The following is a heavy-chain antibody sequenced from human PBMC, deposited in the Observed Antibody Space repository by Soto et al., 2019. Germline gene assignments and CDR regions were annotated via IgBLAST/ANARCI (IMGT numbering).Heavy chain of an antibody. J-gene: IGHJ6*02. CDR1: GFTFSSYS. D-gene: IGHD3-22*01. Sequence: GGSLRLSCAASGFTFSSYSMNWVRQAPGKGLEWVSSISSSSSYIYYADSVKGRFTISRDNAKNSLYLQMNSLRAEDTAVYYCARGDYYDSSGYYYSYGMDVWGQWTTVTVSS. CDR3: ARGDYYDSSGYYYSYGMDV. V-gene: IGHV3-21*01. CDR2: ISSSSSYI.